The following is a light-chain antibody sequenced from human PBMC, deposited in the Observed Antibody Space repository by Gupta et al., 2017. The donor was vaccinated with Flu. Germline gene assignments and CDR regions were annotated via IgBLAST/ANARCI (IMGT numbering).Light chain of an antibody. V-gene: IGLV2-18*02. J-gene: IGLJ3*02. Sequence: QSALTQPASVSGSPGQSITISCTGTSSDVGSYNRVSWYQQPPGTAPKLLISDVTKRPAGVPDRFSGSKAGNTASLTISGLQREDEADYYCSSYTTTNTWVFGGGTKLTVL. CDR2: DVT. CDR1: SSDVGSYNR. CDR3: SSYTTTNTWV.